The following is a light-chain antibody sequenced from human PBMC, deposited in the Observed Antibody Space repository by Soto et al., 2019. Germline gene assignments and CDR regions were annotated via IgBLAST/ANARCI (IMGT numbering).Light chain of an antibody. CDR1: QGISNS. V-gene: IGKV1-27*01. Sequence: DIQMTQSPSSVSASVEDRVTITCRTSQGISNSLAWYQQKPGKVPKLLIFAASTFQSGVPSRFSGSGSGTDFSLTISSLQPEDVATYYCQNYKTAPLTFGPGTTVDI. CDR3: QNYKTAPLT. J-gene: IGKJ3*01. CDR2: AAS.